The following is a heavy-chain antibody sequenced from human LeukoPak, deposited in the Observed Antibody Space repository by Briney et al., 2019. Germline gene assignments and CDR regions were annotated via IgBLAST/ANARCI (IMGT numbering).Heavy chain of an antibody. CDR1: GYTFTSYD. J-gene: IGHJ4*02. CDR3: ARGGAYYYDSSGHKLGDY. D-gene: IGHD3-22*01. V-gene: IGHV1-8*01. CDR2: MNPNSGNT. Sequence: ASVKVSCKASGYTFTSYDINWVRQATGQGLEWMGWMNPNSGNTGYAQKFQGRVTMTRNTSISTAYMELSSLRSEDTAVYYCARGGAYYYDSSGHKLGDYWGQGTLVTVSS.